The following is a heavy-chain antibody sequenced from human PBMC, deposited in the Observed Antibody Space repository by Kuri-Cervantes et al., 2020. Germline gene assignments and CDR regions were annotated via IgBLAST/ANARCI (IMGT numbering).Heavy chain of an antibody. D-gene: IGHD5-12*01. J-gene: IGHJ4*02. V-gene: IGHV4-34*01. CDR1: GFTFSSYG. CDR2: INHSGST. CDR3: ARVGVYSGYDFTH. Sequence: ESLKISCAASGFTFSSYGMHWIRQPPGKGLEWIGEINHSGSTNYNPSLKSRVTISVDTSKNQFSLKLSSVTAADTAVYYCARVGVYSGYDFTHWGQGTLVTVSS.